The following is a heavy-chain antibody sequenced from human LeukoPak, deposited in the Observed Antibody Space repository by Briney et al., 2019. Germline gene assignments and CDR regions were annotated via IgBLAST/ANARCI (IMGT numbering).Heavy chain of an antibody. CDR2: ISYDGSNK. CDR3: ARGADYYDSSGTIDY. V-gene: IGHV3-30-3*01. D-gene: IGHD3-22*01. J-gene: IGHJ4*02. CDR1: GFTFSSYA. Sequence: GGSLRLSCAASGFTFSSYAMHWVRQAPGKGLEWVAVISYDGSNKYYADSVKGRFTISRDNSKNTLYLQMNSLRAEDTAVYYCARGADYYDSSGTIDYWGQGTLVTVSS.